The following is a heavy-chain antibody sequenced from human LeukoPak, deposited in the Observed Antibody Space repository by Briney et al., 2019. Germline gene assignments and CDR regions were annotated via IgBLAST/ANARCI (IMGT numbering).Heavy chain of an antibody. CDR2: ISGSGDST. J-gene: IGHJ4*02. V-gene: IGHV3-23*01. CDR3: ARSYYYDSSGHALIFDY. D-gene: IGHD3-22*01. Sequence: GGSLRLSCAASGFTFSTYGMSWVRQAPGKGLEWVSAISGSGDSTYYADSVKGRFTISRDHSKNTLYLQMNSLRAEDTAVYYCARSYYYDSSGHALIFDYWGQGTLVTVSS. CDR1: GFTFSTYG.